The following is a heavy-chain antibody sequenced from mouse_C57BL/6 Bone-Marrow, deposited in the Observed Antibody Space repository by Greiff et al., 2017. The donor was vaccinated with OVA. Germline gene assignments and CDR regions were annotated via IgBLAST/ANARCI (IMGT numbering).Heavy chain of an antibody. Sequence: EVQLQESGGGLVKPGGSLKLSCAASGFTFSSYAMSWVRQTPEKRLEWVATISDGGSYTYYPDNVKGRFPISRDNAKNNLYLQMSHLKSEDTAMYYCARDKDGNYWYFDVWGTGTTVTVSS. CDR1: GFTFSSYA. D-gene: IGHD2-1*01. V-gene: IGHV5-4*01. CDR3: ARDKDGNYWYFDV. CDR2: ISDGGSYT. J-gene: IGHJ1*03.